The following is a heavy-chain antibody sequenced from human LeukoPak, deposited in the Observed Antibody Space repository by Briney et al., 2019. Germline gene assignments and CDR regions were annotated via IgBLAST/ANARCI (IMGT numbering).Heavy chain of an antibody. CDR1: GGSISSDY. J-gene: IGHJ4*02. D-gene: IGHD3-10*01. V-gene: IGHV4-59*08. Sequence: NPSETLSLTCTVSGGSISSDYWRWIRQPPGKGLEWVGYIYNSGNNHYNSSLKSRVAISIDTSKNQFSLKLASVTAADTAVYYCATRGYWGQGTLVAVSS. CDR2: IYNSGNN. CDR3: ATRGY.